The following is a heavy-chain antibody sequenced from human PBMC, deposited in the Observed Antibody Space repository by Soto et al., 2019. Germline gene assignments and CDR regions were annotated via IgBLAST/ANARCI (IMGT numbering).Heavy chain of an antibody. J-gene: IGHJ6*02. Sequence: QVQLVESGGGVVQPGRSLRLSCAASGFTFSSYGMHWVRQAPGKGLEWVAVIWYDGSNKYYADSVKGRFTISRDNSKNTLYLQMNSLRAEDTAVYYCARPGSRYYYYGMDVWGQGTTVTVSS. CDR2: IWYDGSNK. V-gene: IGHV3-33*01. CDR3: ARPGSRYYYYGMDV. D-gene: IGHD3-10*01. CDR1: GFTFSSYG.